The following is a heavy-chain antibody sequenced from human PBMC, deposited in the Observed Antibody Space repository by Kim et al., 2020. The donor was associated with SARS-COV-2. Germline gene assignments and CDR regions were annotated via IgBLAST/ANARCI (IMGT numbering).Heavy chain of an antibody. Sequence: SETLSLTCAVYGGSFSGYYWSWIRQPPGKGLEWIGEINHSGSTNYNPSLKSRVTISVDTSKNQFSLKLSSVTAADTAVYYCARCPNPLYYYYYGMDVWGQGTTVTVSS. CDR3: ARCPNPLYYYYYGMDV. D-gene: IGHD2-8*01. V-gene: IGHV4-34*01. CDR2: INHSGST. CDR1: GGSFSGYY. J-gene: IGHJ6*02.